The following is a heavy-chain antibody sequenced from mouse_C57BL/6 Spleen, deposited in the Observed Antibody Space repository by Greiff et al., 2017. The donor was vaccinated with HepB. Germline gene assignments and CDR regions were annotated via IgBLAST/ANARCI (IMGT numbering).Heavy chain of an antibody. CDR3: ARRDYYYGSSWYFDV. CDR2: ISYDGSN. CDR1: GYSITSGYY. V-gene: IGHV3-6*01. Sequence: EVKLEESGPGLVKPSQSLSLTCSVTGYSITSGYYWNWIRQFPGNKLEWMGYISYDGSNNYNPSLKNRISITRDTSKNQFFLKLNSVTTEDTATYYCARRDYYYGSSWYFDVWGTGTTVTVSS. D-gene: IGHD1-1*01. J-gene: IGHJ1*03.